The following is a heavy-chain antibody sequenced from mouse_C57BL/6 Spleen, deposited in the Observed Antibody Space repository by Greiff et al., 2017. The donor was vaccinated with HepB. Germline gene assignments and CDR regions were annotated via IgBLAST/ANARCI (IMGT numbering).Heavy chain of an antibody. CDR3: TNYYGSSYNYAMDY. CDR2: IDPETGGT. V-gene: IGHV1-15*01. CDR1: GYTFTDYE. J-gene: IGHJ4*01. Sequence: LQQSGAELVRPGASVTLSCKASGYTFTDYEMHWVKQTPVHGLEWIGAIDPETGGTVYNQKFKGKAILTADKSSSTAYMELRSLTSEDSAVYYCTNYYGSSYNYAMDYWGQGTSVTVSS. D-gene: IGHD1-1*01.